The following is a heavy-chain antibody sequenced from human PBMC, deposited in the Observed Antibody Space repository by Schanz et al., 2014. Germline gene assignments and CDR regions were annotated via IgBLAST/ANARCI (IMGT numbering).Heavy chain of an antibody. Sequence: EVQLVQSGAEVKKPGESLRISCKGSGSSFTSYWITWVRPKPGKGLEWMGRIDPTDSDTNYSPSFQGHVTFSVDKSISTPSLQWSSRKAPDPAIYYCARQALGDDYWGQGTLVTVSS. CDR3: ARQALGDDY. J-gene: IGHJ4*02. CDR1: GSSFTSYW. V-gene: IGHV5-10-1*03. CDR2: IDPTDSDT.